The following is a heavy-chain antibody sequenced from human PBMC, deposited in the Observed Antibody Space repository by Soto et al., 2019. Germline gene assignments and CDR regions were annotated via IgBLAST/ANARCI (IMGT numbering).Heavy chain of an antibody. V-gene: IGHV6-1*01. CDR3: ARASLTDDAFDI. J-gene: IGHJ3*02. CDR2: TYYRSKWYN. Sequence: SQTLSLTCAISGDSFSSNSAAWNWIRQSPSRGLEWLGRTYYRSKWYNDYAVSVRSRITINPDTSKNQFSLQLNSVTPEDTAVYYCARASLTDDAFDIWGQGTMVTVSS. D-gene: IGHD7-27*01. CDR1: GDSFSSNSAA.